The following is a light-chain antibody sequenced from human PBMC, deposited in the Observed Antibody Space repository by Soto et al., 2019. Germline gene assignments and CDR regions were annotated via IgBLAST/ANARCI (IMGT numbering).Light chain of an antibody. V-gene: IGKV2-28*01. CDR3: MQSLQTPLT. CDR2: LGS. CDR1: QSLLNSNGNNY. Sequence: EIVMTQSPLSLPVTPGESASISCRSSQSLLNSNGNNYLDWYLQKPGQSSQLLIYLGSNRASGVXDMXSGSGSGTDFTLKISRVEAEDVVVYYCMQSLQTPLTFGGGTKVEIK. J-gene: IGKJ4*01.